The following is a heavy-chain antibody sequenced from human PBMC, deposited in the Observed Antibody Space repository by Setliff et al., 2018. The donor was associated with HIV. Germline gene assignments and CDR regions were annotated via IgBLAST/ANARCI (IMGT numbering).Heavy chain of an antibody. D-gene: IGHD5-12*01. J-gene: IGHJ5*02. CDR1: GDGFTGYF. CDR2: INRNGIT. CDR3: ARGGSAWNMPRGGYANWFDP. Sequence: SETLSLTCSVYGDGFTGYFWSWIRQSPGKGLEWLGEINRNGITYSIPSLRGRLSISIDTSRNQFSLRLTSLIAADTAVYYCARGGSAWNMPRGGYANWFDPWGQGTLVTVSS. V-gene: IGHV4-34*01.